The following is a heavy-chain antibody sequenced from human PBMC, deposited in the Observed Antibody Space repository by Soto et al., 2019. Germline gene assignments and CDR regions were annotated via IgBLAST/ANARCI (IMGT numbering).Heavy chain of an antibody. CDR2: INPNSGGT. CDR1: GYTFTAYY. V-gene: IGHV1-2*02. Sequence: QVQLVQSGAEVKKPGASVKVSCKASGYTFTAYYRHWVGLTPGQGLEWLGWINPNSGGTNYAPKLQGRVTMPRDKSISTAYMELSRLRSDDTAVYYCARVGVVVAAAGYFDYWGQGTLVTVSS. D-gene: IGHD2-15*01. J-gene: IGHJ4*02. CDR3: ARVGVVVAAAGYFDY.